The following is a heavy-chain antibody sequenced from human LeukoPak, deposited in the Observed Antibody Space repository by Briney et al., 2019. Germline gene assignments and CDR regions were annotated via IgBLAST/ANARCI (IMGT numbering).Heavy chain of an antibody. Sequence: GRSLRLSCAASGFTFSSYAMHWVRQAPGKGLEWVAVISYDGSNKYYADSVKGRFTISRDNSKNTLYLQMNSLRAEDTAVYYCAKEGRTKQPWGQGTLVTVSS. CDR3: AKEGRTKQP. V-gene: IGHV3-30-3*01. CDR2: ISYDGSNK. D-gene: IGHD2-8*01. J-gene: IGHJ5*02. CDR1: GFTFSSYA.